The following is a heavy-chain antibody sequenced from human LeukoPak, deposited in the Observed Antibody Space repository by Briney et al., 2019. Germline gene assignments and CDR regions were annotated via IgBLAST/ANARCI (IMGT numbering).Heavy chain of an antibody. J-gene: IGHJ6*03. CDR2: ISGSGGST. Sequence: GGSLRLSCAASGFTFSTFAMIWVRQAPGKGLQWVSAISGSGGSTYYADSVKGRFTISRDNSKNTLYLQMNSLRAEDTAVYYCAKGDYYYYMDVWGKGTTVTVSS. V-gene: IGHV3-23*01. CDR1: GFTFSTFA. CDR3: AKGDYYYYMDV.